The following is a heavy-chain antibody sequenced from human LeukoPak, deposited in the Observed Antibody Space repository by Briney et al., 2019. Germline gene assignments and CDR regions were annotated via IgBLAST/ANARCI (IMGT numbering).Heavy chain of an antibody. D-gene: IGHD6-13*01. CDR2: IYTSGST. Sequence: PSETLSLTCTVSGGSISSSSYYWSWIRQPAGKGLEWIGRIYTSGSTNYNPSLKSRVTISVDTSKNQFSLKLSSVTAADTAVYYCASYSHAFDIWGQGTMVTVSS. J-gene: IGHJ3*02. CDR3: ASYSHAFDI. V-gene: IGHV4-61*02. CDR1: GGSISSSSYY.